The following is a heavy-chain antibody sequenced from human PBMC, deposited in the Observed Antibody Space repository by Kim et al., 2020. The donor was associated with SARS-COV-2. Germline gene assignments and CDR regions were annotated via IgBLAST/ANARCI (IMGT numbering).Heavy chain of an antibody. D-gene: IGHD6-13*01. J-gene: IGHJ4*02. CDR1: GFTFSNYW. CDR3: ATSTEAPGTD. V-gene: IGHV3-7*01. Sequence: GGSLRLSCAASGFTFSNYWMSWVRQAPGKGLEWVANIRGDGSAKYYVDSVKGRFTISRDNAKNSLYLQMTTLRAEDTAIYFCATSTEAPGTDWGQGTLVT. CDR2: IRGDGSAK.